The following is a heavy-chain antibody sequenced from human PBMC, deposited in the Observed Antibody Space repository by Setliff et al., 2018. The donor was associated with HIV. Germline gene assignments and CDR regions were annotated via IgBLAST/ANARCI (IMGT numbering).Heavy chain of an antibody. CDR3: ARLSGGMVPNY. CDR1: GGSITRTPYY. V-gene: IGHV4-39*01. CDR2: IYPTGIT. Sequence: SETLSLTCTVSGGSITRTPYYWGWIRQPPGKGLEWIGSIYPTGITYDNPSLKSRVTISVDKSKNQISLRLSSVTAADTAVYYCARLSGGMVPNYWGQGTLVTVSS. D-gene: IGHD3-10*01. J-gene: IGHJ4*02.